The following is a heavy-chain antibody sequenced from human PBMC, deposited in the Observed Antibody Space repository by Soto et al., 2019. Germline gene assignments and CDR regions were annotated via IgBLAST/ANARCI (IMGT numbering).Heavy chain of an antibody. Sequence: PGGSLRLSCEVSGFTLSNSGIHWVRQAPDKGLEWVATIAYEEKTANYADSAKGRFTISRDISKSTVYLQMNSLRREDTATYYCAKSTSGYGGASDFWGQGTVVTVSS. J-gene: IGHJ4*02. CDR3: AKSTSGYGGASDF. V-gene: IGHV3-30*18. CDR2: IAYEEKTA. D-gene: IGHD4-17*01. CDR1: GFTLSNSG.